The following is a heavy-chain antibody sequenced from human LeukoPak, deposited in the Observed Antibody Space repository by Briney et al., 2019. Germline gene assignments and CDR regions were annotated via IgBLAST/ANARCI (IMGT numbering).Heavy chain of an antibody. CDR1: GGSISSYY. V-gene: IGHV4-59*08. CDR2: MYYSGST. CDR3: ARGGGNSGDFDY. J-gene: IGHJ4*02. D-gene: IGHD4-23*01. Sequence: PSETLSLTCTVSGGSISSYYWSWIRQPPGKGLEWIGYMYYSGSTTYNPSLKSRVTISVETSKNQFSLRVTSVTAADTAVYYCARGGGNSGDFDYWGQGTLVTVSS.